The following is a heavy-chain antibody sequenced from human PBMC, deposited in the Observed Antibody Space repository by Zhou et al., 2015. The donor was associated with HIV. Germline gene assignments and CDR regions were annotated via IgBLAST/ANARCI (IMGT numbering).Heavy chain of an antibody. D-gene: IGHD6-6*01. CDR2: ITPILGTA. CDR1: GATFSNYG. Sequence: QVQLMQSGAEVKKPGSSVTVSCRASGATFSNYGLTWVRQAPGQGLEWMGGITPILGTAKYAQKFQGRVTITADRSTNIGYLEVRSLAPADTAVYYCARDRGGATRPDWQYFDLWGRGTLVIVSS. CDR3: ARDRGGATRPDWQYFDL. J-gene: IGHJ2*01. V-gene: IGHV1-69*06.